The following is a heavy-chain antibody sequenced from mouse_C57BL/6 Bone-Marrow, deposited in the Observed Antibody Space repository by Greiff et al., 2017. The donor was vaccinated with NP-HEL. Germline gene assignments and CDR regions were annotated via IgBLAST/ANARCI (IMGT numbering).Heavy chain of an antibody. CDR2: ISSGGSYT. J-gene: IGHJ3*01. Sequence: DVKLVESGGDLVKPGGSLKLSCAASGFTFSSYGMSWVRQTPDKRLEWVATISSGGSYTYYPDSVKGRFTISRDNAKNTLYLQMSSLKSEDTAMYYCARHEDEGFAYWGQGTLVTVSA. CDR1: GFTFSSYG. CDR3: ARHEDEGFAY. V-gene: IGHV5-6*02.